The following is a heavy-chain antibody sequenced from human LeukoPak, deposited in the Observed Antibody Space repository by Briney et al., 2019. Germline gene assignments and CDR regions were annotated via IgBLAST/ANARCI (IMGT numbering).Heavy chain of an antibody. D-gene: IGHD5-24*01. Sequence: GGSLRLSCAASGFTVSSNYMSWVRQAPGKGLEWVSVIYSGGSTYYADSVKGRFTISRDNSKNTLYLQMNSLRAEDTAVYYCARDTGGYNCLDYWGQGTLVTVSS. CDR2: IYSGGST. CDR3: ARDTGGYNCLDY. V-gene: IGHV3-53*01. J-gene: IGHJ4*02. CDR1: GFTVSSNY.